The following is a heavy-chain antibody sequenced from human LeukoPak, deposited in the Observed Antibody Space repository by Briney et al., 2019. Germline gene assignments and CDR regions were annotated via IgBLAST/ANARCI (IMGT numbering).Heavy chain of an antibody. V-gene: IGHV5-51*01. Sequence: GESLKISCKGSGYSFTSYWIGWVRPMPGKGLEWMGIVYPGDSDTRYSPSFQGQVTISADKSISTAYLQWSSLKASDTAMYYCARHKISYNSSSDFDYWGQGTLVTVSS. D-gene: IGHD6-6*01. CDR1: GYSFTSYW. J-gene: IGHJ4*02. CDR3: ARHKISYNSSSDFDY. CDR2: VYPGDSDT.